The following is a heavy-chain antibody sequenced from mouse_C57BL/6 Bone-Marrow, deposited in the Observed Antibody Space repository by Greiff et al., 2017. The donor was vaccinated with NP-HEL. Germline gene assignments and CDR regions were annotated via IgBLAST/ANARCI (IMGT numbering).Heavy chain of an antibody. J-gene: IGHJ1*03. CDR3: ARSTTVVPLDV. CDR2: IHPNSGST. CDR1: GYTFTSYW. Sequence: QVQLQQPGAELVKPGDSVKLSCKASGYTFTSYWMHWVKQRPGQGLEWIGMIHPNSGSTNYNEKFKSKATLTVDKSSSTAYMQLSSLTSEDSAVYFCARSTTVVPLDVWGTGTTVTVSS. V-gene: IGHV1-64*01. D-gene: IGHD1-1*01.